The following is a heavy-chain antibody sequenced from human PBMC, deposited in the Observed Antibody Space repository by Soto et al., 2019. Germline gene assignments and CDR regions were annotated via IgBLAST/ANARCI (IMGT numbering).Heavy chain of an antibody. J-gene: IGHJ4*02. V-gene: IGHV3-21*01. CDR1: GFTFSSYS. Sequence: GGSLRLSCAASGFTFSSYSMNWVRQAPGKGLEWVSSISSSSSYIYYADSVKGRFTISRDNAKNSLYLQMNSLRAEDTAVYYCARDPRLLWFGEGYFDYWGQGTLVTVSS. D-gene: IGHD3-10*01. CDR2: ISSSSSYI. CDR3: ARDPRLLWFGEGYFDY.